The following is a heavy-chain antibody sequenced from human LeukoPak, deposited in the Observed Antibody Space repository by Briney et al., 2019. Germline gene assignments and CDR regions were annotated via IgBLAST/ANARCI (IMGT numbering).Heavy chain of an antibody. V-gene: IGHV3-53*01. CDR1: GFTVSSNY. CDR3: ARDRRDGYTYYFDY. CDR2: IYSGGDT. D-gene: IGHD5-24*01. J-gene: IGHJ4*02. Sequence: EGSLRLSCAASGFTVSSNYMSWVRQAPGKGLEWVSVIYSGGDTYYADSVKGRFTISRDNSKNTLYLQMNGLRAEDTAVYYCARDRRDGYTYYFDYWGQGTLVTVSS.